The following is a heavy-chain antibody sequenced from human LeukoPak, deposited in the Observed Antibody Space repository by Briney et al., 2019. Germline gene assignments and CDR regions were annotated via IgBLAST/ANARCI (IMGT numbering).Heavy chain of an antibody. CDR2: IYPGDSDT. D-gene: IGHD1-26*01. CDR3: ARATNYYYYGMDV. CDR1: GYSFTSYW. V-gene: IGHV5-51*01. J-gene: IGHJ6*02. Sequence: GESLKISCKGSGYSFTSYWIGWVRQMPGKGLEWMGIIYPGDSDTRYSPSLQGQVTISADKSISTAYLQWSSLKASDTAMYYCARATNYYYYGMDVWGQGTTVTVSS.